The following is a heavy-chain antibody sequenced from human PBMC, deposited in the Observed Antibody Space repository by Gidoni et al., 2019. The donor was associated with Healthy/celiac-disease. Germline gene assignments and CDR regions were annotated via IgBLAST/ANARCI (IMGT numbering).Heavy chain of an antibody. CDR3: AKGGITMIVVVKYFDY. J-gene: IGHJ4*02. D-gene: IGHD3-22*01. CDR2: ISGSGGST. V-gene: IGHV3-23*01. Sequence: EVQLLESGGGLVQPGGSLRLSCAASGFTFSSYAMSWVRQAPGKGLEWVSAISGSGGSTYYADSVKGRFTISRDNSKNTLYLQMNSLRAEDTAVYYCAKGGITMIVVVKYFDYWGQGTLVTVSS. CDR1: GFTFSSYA.